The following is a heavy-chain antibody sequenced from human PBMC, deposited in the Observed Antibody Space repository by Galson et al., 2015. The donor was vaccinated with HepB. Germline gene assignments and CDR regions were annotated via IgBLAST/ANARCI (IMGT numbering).Heavy chain of an antibody. CDR3: AKNQPLARDAFDI. D-gene: IGHD3-3*02. Sequence: SLRLSCAASGFTFDDYAMHWVRQAPGKGLEWVSGISWNSGSIGYADSVKGRFTISRDNAKNSLYLQMDSLRAEDTALYYCAKNQPLARDAFDIWGQGTMVTVSS. J-gene: IGHJ3*02. V-gene: IGHV3-9*01. CDR2: ISWNSGSI. CDR1: GFTFDDYA.